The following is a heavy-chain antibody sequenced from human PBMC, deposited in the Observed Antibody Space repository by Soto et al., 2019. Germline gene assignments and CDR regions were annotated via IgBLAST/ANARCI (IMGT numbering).Heavy chain of an antibody. CDR3: ARRYSSAFDI. J-gene: IGHJ3*02. Sequence: PSETLSLTCTVSGDSISSGDYFWSWIRQPPGKGLEWIGYIYYSGSTYYNPSLKSRVTMSVDTSKNQFSLRLSSVTAADTAVYYCARRYSSAFDIWGQGTMVTVSS. CDR1: GDSISSGDYF. V-gene: IGHV4-30-4*01. D-gene: IGHD6-13*01. CDR2: IYYSGST.